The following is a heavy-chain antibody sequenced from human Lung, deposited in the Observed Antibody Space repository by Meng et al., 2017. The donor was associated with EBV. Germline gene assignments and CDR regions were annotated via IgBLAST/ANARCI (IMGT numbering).Heavy chain of an antibody. CDR2: IYYSGST. Sequence: QLQLQESAPGLVQPSQTLSLTCTVSGGSISSGGYYWSWIRQHPGKGLEWIGYIYYSGSTYYNPSLKSLVTISVDTSKNQFSLKLSSVTAADTAVYYCARVVAGRYNWFDPWGQGTLVTVSS. D-gene: IGHD6-6*01. CDR1: GGSISSGGYY. V-gene: IGHV4-31*01. CDR3: ARVVAGRYNWFDP. J-gene: IGHJ5*02.